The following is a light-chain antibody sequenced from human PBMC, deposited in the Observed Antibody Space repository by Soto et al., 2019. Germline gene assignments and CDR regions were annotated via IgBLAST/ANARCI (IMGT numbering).Light chain of an antibody. V-gene: IGKV1-39*01. Sequence: DILMTQSQSSLSGSVGDRVTITCRASQIISSYLKWYQQKPGKAPNLLIWDASTLQSGVPSRFSGSGSGTDFTLTISSQQPEDFATYYCQRTYTPPRTFGQGTKVDIK. J-gene: IGKJ1*01. CDR3: QRTYTPPRT. CDR2: DAS. CDR1: QIISSY.